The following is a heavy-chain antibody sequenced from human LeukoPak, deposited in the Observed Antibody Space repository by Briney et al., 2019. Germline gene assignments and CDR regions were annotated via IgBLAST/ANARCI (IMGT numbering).Heavy chain of an antibody. CDR2: ISYDGSNK. D-gene: IGHD2-2*02. Sequence: PGGSLRLSCAASGFTFSSYAMHWVRQAPGKGLEWVAVISYDGSNKYYADSVKGRFTISRDNSKNTLYLQMNSLRAEDAAVYYCASESAGFGLIVVVPAAIDYWGQGTLVTVSS. CDR3: ASESAGFGLIVVVPAAIDY. V-gene: IGHV3-30*01. J-gene: IGHJ4*02. CDR1: GFTFSSYA.